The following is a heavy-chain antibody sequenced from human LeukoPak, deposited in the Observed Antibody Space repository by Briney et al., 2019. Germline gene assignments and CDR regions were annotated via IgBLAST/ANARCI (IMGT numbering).Heavy chain of an antibody. J-gene: IGHJ5*02. Sequence: ASVKVSCKASGYTSTSYYMHWVRQAPGQGLEWMGIINPSGGSTSYAQKFQGRVTMTRDTSTSTVYMELSSLRSEDTAVYYCASQRTGVDTAMVNDWFDPWGQGTLVTVSS. CDR3: ASQRTGVDTAMVNDWFDP. V-gene: IGHV1-46*01. CDR1: GYTSTSYY. D-gene: IGHD5-18*01. CDR2: INPSGGST.